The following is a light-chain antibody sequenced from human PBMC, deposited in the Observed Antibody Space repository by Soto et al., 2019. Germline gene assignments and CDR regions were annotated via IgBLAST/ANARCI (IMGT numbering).Light chain of an antibody. V-gene: IGLV2-14*01. CDR1: SSDVGGYDY. Sequence: QSVLTQPASVSGSPGQSIAISCTGTSSDVGGYDYVSWYQQHPGKAPKLIIYDVSKRPSGVSNRFSGSKSDNTASLTISGLQAEDESDYYCRSYTSSSPYVFGAGTKLTVL. CDR2: DVS. J-gene: IGLJ1*01. CDR3: RSYTSSSPYV.